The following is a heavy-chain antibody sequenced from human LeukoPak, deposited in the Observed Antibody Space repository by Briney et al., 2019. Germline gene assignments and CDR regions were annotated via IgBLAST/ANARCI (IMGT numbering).Heavy chain of an antibody. V-gene: IGHV1-18*01. D-gene: IGHD1-26*01. CDR1: GYTFSSYG. CDR2: ISGYNDNT. J-gene: IGHJ5*02. CDR3: ARDTKRSRARWENLGFDP. Sequence: ASVKVSCKASGYTFSSYGISWLRQAPGQGLEWMGWISGYNDNTKYYAQQLQGRVTMTTDTSTSTAYMELRSLRSDDTAVYYCARDTKRSRARWENLGFDPWGQGTLVTVSS.